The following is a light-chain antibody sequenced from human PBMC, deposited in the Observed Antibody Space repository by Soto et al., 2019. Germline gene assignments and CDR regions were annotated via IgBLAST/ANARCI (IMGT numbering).Light chain of an antibody. V-gene: IGKV3-20*01. Sequence: EIVLTQSPGTLSLSPGERANLSCRASQSVSSSYLAWYQQKPGQAPRLLIYGASSRATGIPDRFSGSGSGTDCTSIISRLEAEYSAVYYCQQYCSSPSTFGQGTRLDIK. CDR1: QSVSSSY. CDR3: QQYCSSPST. J-gene: IGKJ5*01. CDR2: GAS.